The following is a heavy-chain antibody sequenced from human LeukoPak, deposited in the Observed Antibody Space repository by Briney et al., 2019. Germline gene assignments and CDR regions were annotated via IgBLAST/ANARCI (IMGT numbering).Heavy chain of an antibody. CDR3: ARLVTAATGNCFDP. CDR1: GGSISGSSYY. J-gene: IGHJ5*02. D-gene: IGHD1-7*01. Sequence: TSETLSLTCTVSGGSISGSSYYWAWIRQPPRKGLEWIGSIHKSGNTYYTASLKSRVTISVDTSKNRFSLKLTSATATDTAVYYCARLVTAATGNCFDPWGQGTLVTVSS. V-gene: IGHV4-39*01. CDR2: IHKSGNT.